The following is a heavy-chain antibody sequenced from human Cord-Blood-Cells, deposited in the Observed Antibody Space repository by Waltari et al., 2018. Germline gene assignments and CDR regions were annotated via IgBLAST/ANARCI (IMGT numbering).Heavy chain of an antibody. J-gene: IGHJ4*02. CDR1: GFTFRSCG. D-gene: IGHD6-13*01. CDR2: ISYEGSDK. V-gene: IGHV3-30*18. Sequence: QVQLVESGGGVGQPGRSLRRTCAASGFTFRSCGMLWAREAPGKGQGRVAVISYEGSDKCYADSVKGRLTIASENPTNTLYPQRSCRRAEDTAVSYCAKDGSSWYYCDYWGQGTLVTVSS. CDR3: AKDGSSWYYCDY.